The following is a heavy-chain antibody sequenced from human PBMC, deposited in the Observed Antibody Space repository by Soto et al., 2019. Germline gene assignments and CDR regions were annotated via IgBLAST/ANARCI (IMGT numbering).Heavy chain of an antibody. J-gene: IGHJ4*02. Sequence: PSETRSLTCTVSGGSISDDYWSWFRQPPGKGLEWIGYIYYTGSTTYNPSLKSRLSISLETSKNMMYLQMNSLRGEDTAVYYCAILAHGKFDYWGRGALVTVSS. CDR2: IYYTGST. V-gene: IGHV4-59*12. D-gene: IGHD1-26*01. CDR1: GGSISDDY. CDR3: AILAHGKFDY.